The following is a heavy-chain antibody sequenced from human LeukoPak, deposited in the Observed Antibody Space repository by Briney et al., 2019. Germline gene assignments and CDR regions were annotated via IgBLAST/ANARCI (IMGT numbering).Heavy chain of an antibody. CDR3: ARDRPGNSLEY. Sequence: ASVKVSRKAPGGTFSSYAISWVRQAPGQGLEWMGEIIPLFDTINYAQNFQGRVTITADEFTSTAYMELSSLRSDDTSVYYCARDRPGNSLEYWGQGTLVTVSS. V-gene: IGHV1-69*13. J-gene: IGHJ4*02. CDR1: GGTFSSYA. CDR2: IIPLFDTI. D-gene: IGHD4-23*01.